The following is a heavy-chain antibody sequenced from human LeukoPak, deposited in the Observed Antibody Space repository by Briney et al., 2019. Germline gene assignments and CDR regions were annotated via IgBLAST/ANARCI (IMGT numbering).Heavy chain of an antibody. CDR2: ISSSGTTI. Sequence: GGSPRLSCAASGFSFSSFEMNWVRQAPGKGLEWVSYISSSGTTIYYADSVKGRFTISRDNAKNSLYLQMDSLRAEDTAVYYCARRVALDYWGQGTLVTVSS. J-gene: IGHJ4*02. CDR1: GFSFSSFE. V-gene: IGHV3-48*03. CDR3: ARRVALDY.